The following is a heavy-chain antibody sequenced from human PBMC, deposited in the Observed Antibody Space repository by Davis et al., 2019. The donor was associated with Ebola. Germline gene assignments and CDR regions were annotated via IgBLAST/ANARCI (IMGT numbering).Heavy chain of an antibody. CDR1: GFTFSSYA. Sequence: GESLKISCAASGFTFSSYAMSWVRQAPGKGLEWVSAISGSGGSTYYADSVKGRFTISRDNSKNTLYLQMNSLRAEDTAVYYCAKGHLRASGDFWSGSLPSNYGMDVWGQGTTVTVSS. J-gene: IGHJ6*02. V-gene: IGHV3-23*01. CDR2: ISGSGGST. D-gene: IGHD3-3*01. CDR3: AKGHLRASGDFWSGSLPSNYGMDV.